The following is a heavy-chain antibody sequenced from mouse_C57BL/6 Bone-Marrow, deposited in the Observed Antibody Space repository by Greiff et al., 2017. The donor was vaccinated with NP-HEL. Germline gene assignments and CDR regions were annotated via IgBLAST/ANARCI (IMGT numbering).Heavy chain of an antibody. D-gene: IGHD2-4*01. V-gene: IGHV1-82*01. CDR1: GYAFSSSW. CDR2: IYPGDGDT. J-gene: IGHJ2*01. CDR3: AREEGLRRDY. Sequence: QVQLQQSGPELVKPGASVKISCKASGYAFSSSWMNWVKQRPGKGLEWIGRIYPGDGDTNYNGKFKGKATLTADKSSSTAYMQLSSLTSEDSAVYFCAREEGLRRDYWGQGTTLTVSS.